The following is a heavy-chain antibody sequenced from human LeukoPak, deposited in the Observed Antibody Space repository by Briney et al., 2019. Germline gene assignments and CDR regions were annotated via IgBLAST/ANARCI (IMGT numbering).Heavy chain of an antibody. V-gene: IGHV4-59*01. J-gene: IGHJ5*02. CDR2: IYYSGST. CDR3: ARSPPRWWFDP. CDR1: GGSISSYY. Sequence: SETLSLTCTVSGGSISSYYWSWIRQPPGKGLEWIGYIYYSGSTNYNPSLNSRVTISVDTSKNQFSLKLSSVTAVDTAVYYCARSPPRWWFDPWGQGTLVTVSS.